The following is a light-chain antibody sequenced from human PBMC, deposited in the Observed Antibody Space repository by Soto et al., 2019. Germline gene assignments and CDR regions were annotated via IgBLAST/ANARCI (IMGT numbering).Light chain of an antibody. Sequence: IVMTQSPDTLAVSLGERATIKCESSQSLLHSSNDRHLLAWYQQKPGQPPKLLIYWASTREAGVPDRFSGSGSGTEFTLTISSLQAEDVAVYYCHQYYDSPRTFGQGTKVEVK. J-gene: IGKJ1*01. CDR3: HQYYDSPRT. CDR2: WAS. CDR1: QSLLHSSNDRHL. V-gene: IGKV4-1*01.